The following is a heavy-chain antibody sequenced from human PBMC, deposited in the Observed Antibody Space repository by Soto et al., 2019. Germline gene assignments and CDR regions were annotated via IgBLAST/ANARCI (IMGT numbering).Heavy chain of an antibody. J-gene: IGHJ4*02. Sequence: QVQLVQSGAELKNLGSSVRFSCKAFGGTFGGYVTSWVRQAPGQGLEWLGGIIPMYGTTYYAQTFQGRVTISADESTSTAFMELSSLRSEDTAVYYCARIGTLDWIDDYWGQGTLVTVSS. D-gene: IGHD1-1*01. V-gene: IGHV1-69*12. CDR3: ARIGTLDWIDDY. CDR2: IIPMYGTT. CDR1: GGTFGGYV.